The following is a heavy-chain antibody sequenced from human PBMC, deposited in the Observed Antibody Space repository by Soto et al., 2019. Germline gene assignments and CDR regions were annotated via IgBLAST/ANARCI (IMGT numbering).Heavy chain of an antibody. D-gene: IGHD3-9*01. J-gene: IGHJ4*02. CDR1: GGSVSSGSYY. CDR3: ESYDILTGYLDY. CDR2: IYYSGST. Sequence: SETLSLTCTVSGGSVSSGSYYWSWIRQPPGKGLEWIGYIYYSGSTNYNPSLKSRVTISVDTSKNQFSLKLSSVTAADTAVYYCESYDILTGYLDYWGQGTLVTVSS. V-gene: IGHV4-61*01.